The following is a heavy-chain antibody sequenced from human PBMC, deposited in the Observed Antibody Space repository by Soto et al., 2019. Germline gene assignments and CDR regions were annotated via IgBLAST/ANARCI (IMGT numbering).Heavy chain of an antibody. D-gene: IGHD2-15*01. V-gene: IGHV3-30*18. J-gene: IGHJ6*02. CDR2: ISYDGSNK. CDR3: AKDLVGAVVTLRVHYYYYGMDV. CDR1: GFTFSSYG. Sequence: PGGSLRLSCAASGFTFSSYGMHWVRQAPGKGLEWVAVISYDGSNKYYADSVKGRFTISRDNSKNTLYLQMNSLRAEDTAVYYCAKDLVGAVVTLRVHYYYYGMDVWGQGTTVTAP.